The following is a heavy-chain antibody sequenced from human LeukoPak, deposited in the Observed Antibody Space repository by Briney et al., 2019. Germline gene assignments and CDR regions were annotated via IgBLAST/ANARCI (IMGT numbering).Heavy chain of an antibody. CDR2: ISGSGTTT. D-gene: IGHD3-10*01. V-gene: IGHV3-23*01. Sequence: GGSLRLSCAASGFIFSSYAMTWVRQAPGRGLEWLSTISGSGTTTYYVDSVKGRFTVSRDNPKNTLYLQMNRLRPEDTAVYYCTKEDGDMDVWGKGTTVTVSS. CDR3: TKEDGDMDV. J-gene: IGHJ6*03. CDR1: GFIFSSYA.